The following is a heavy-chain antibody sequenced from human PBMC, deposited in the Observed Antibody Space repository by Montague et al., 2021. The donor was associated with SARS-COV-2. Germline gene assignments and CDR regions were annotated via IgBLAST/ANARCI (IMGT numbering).Heavy chain of an antibody. CDR3: ARDLRITTPRNY. CDR1: GYSITSSSYY. CDR2: IYYSGST. D-gene: IGHD1-14*01. V-gene: IGHV4-39*02. Sequence: SETLSLTCTVSGYSITSSSYYWGWIRQPPGKGLEWIGSIYYSGSTYYNPSLKSRVTISVDTTKNQFSLKMGSVTAADTAVYYCARDLRITTPRNYWGQGILVTVSS. J-gene: IGHJ4*02.